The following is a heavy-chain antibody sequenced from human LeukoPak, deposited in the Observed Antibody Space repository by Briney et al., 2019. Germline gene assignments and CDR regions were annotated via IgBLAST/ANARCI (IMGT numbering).Heavy chain of an antibody. CDR1: GGTFSSYA. J-gene: IGHJ5*02. CDR3: ARVACSSSPYGGRWFDP. D-gene: IGHD6-13*01. V-gene: IGHV1-69*05. CDR2: IIPIFGTA. Sequence: SVKVSRKASGGTFSSYAISWVRQAPGQGLEWMGRIIPIFGTANYAQKFQGRVTITTDESTSTAYMELSSLRSEDTAVYYCARVACSSSPYGGRWFDPWGQGTLVTVSS.